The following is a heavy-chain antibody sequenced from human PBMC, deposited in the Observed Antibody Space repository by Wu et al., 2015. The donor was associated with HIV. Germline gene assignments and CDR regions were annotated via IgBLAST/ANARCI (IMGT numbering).Heavy chain of an antibody. CDR1: GYTFTSYY. Sequence: QVQLVQSGAEVKKPGASVKVSCKASGYTFTSYYMHWVRQAPGQGLEWMGIINPSGGSTSYAQKFQGRVTMTRDTSTSTVYMELSSLRSEDTAVYYCARDRGYYSGSYPLHYWGQGNAGHRLL. CDR3: ARDRGYYSGSYPLHY. D-gene: IGHD1-26*01. J-gene: IGHJ4*02. V-gene: IGHV1-46*01. CDR2: INPSGGST.